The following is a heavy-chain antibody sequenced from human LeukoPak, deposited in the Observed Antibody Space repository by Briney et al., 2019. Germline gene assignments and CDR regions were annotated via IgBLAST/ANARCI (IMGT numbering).Heavy chain of an antibody. D-gene: IGHD2-2*01. CDR2: LSGSGYNT. J-gene: IGHJ4*02. V-gene: IGHV3-23*01. CDR3: AKGPYGTRYFDY. CDR1: GFTFSSHA. Sequence: PGGSLRLSCAASGFTFSSHALSWVRQAPGKGLEWVSSLSGSGYNTYYADSVKGRFTISGDNSKNTVYLQMNSLRAEDTAVYYCAKGPYGTRYFDYWGQGTLVTVSS.